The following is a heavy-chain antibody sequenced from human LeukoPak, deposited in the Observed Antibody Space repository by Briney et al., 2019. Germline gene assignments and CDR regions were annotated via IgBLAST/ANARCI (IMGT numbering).Heavy chain of an antibody. V-gene: IGHV3-15*01. J-gene: IGHJ4*02. CDR3: TTDYYDSSGYYRHFDY. CDR1: GFTFSNAW. D-gene: IGHD3-22*01. Sequence: GGSLRLSCAASGFTFSNAWMSWVRQAPGKGLEWVGRIKSKTGGGTTDYAAPVKGRFTISRDDSKNTLYLQMNSLKTEDTAVYYCTTDYYDSSGYYRHFDYWGQGTLVTVSS. CDR2: IKSKTGGGTT.